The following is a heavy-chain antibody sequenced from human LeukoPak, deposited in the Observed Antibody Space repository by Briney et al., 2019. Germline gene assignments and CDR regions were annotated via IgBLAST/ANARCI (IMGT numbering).Heavy chain of an antibody. Sequence: PSETLSLTCAVYGGSFSGYYWTWIRQHPGKGLEWIGEINRSGSTNYNPSLKSRVTISVDTSKNQFSLKLSSVTAADTAVYYCARIDRVHPYYFDYWGQGTLVTVSS. CDR1: GGSFSGYY. V-gene: IGHV4-34*01. J-gene: IGHJ4*02. D-gene: IGHD1-14*01. CDR2: INRSGST. CDR3: ARIDRVHPYYFDY.